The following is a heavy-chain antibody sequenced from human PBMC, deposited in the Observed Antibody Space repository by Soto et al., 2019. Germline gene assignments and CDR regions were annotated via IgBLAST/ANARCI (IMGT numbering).Heavy chain of an antibody. V-gene: IGHV1-2*04. D-gene: IGHD2-21*02. CDR2: INPNSGGT. CDR3: ARYCGGDCYSSEAFEI. J-gene: IGHJ3*02. CDR1: GYTFTGNY. Sequence: QVQLVQSGAEVKKPGASVKVSCKASGYTFTGNYMHWVRQAPGQGLEWMGWINPNSGGTNYAQKFQGWVTMTRDTSISTAYMELSRLRSDDTAVYYCARYCGGDCYSSEAFEIWGQGTMVTVSS.